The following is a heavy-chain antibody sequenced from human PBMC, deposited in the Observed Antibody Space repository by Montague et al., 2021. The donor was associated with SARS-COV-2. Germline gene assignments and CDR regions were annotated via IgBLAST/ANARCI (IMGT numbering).Heavy chain of an antibody. V-gene: IGHV4-39*01. CDR1: GVSISSRSFY. Sequence: SETLSLTCTVSGVSISSRSFYWAWIRQPPVKGLEWIGTIYYNGRTAYNPSLKSRVTMAVDTAKNQFSLKLNSVSAAATAVFYCAGLAADEEEEFGGRVVIISAAEFDYWGQGTLVTVSS. J-gene: IGHJ4*02. D-gene: IGHD3-10*01. CDR3: AGLAADEEEEFGGRVVIISAAEFDY. CDR2: IYYNGRT.